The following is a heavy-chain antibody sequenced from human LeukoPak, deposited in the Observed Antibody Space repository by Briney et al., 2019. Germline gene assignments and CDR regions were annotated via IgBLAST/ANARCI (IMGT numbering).Heavy chain of an antibody. CDR1: GGSISTINYY. CDR2: IYYSGST. CDR3: ARRFMVRGVIIHYYYYMDV. J-gene: IGHJ6*03. Sequence: SETLSLTCTVSGGSISTINYYWGWIRQPPGKGLEWIGSIYYSGSTYYNPSLKSRVTISVDTSKNQFSLKLSSVTAADTAVYYCARRFMVRGVIIHYYYYMDVWGKGTTVTISS. D-gene: IGHD3-10*01. V-gene: IGHV4-39*01.